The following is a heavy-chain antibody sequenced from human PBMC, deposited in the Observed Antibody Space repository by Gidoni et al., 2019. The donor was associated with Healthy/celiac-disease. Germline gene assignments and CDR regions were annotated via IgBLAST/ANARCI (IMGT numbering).Heavy chain of an antibody. V-gene: IGHV3-23*01. CDR2: SSGSGGST. Sequence: EVQLLESGGGLVQPGGSLRLSCAASGFTFSSYAMSWVRQAPGKGLEWVSASSGSGGSTYYADSVKGRFTISRDNSKNTLYLQMNSLRAEDTAVYYCAKSIYDFWSGYPDYWGQGTLVTVSS. D-gene: IGHD3-3*01. CDR1: GFTFSSYA. CDR3: AKSIYDFWSGYPDY. J-gene: IGHJ4*02.